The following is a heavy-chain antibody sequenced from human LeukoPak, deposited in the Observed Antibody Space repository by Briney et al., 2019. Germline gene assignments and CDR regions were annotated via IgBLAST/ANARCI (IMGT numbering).Heavy chain of an antibody. J-gene: IGHJ4*02. CDR1: EFTFSSYA. D-gene: IGHD1-26*01. V-gene: IGHV3-23*01. CDR3: ARATPGWWELQR. CDR2: ISASGGST. Sequence: PGGSLRLSCAASEFTFSSYAMQWVRQAPGKGLEWVSGISASGGSTWYADSVKGRFTISRDNAKNTLYLQMNSLRAEDTAVYYCARATPGWWELQRWGQGTLVTVSS.